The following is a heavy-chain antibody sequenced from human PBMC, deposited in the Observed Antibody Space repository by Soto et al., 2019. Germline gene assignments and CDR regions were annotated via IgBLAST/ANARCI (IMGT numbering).Heavy chain of an antibody. CDR2: IYPGDSDT. CDR1: GYSFTSYW. Sequence: PGESLKISCKGSGYSFTSYWIGWVRQMPGKGLEWMGVIYPGDSDTRYSPSFQGQVTISADKSISTAYLQWSSLKAADTAVYYCARHQYCSSTSCLVASQPYYYYYMDVWGKGTTVTVSS. CDR3: ARHQYCSSTSCLVASQPYYYYYMDV. D-gene: IGHD2-2*01. J-gene: IGHJ6*03. V-gene: IGHV5-51*01.